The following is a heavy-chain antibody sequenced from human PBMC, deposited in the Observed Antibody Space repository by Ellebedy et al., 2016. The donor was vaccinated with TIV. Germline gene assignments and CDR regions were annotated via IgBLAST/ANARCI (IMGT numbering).Heavy chain of an antibody. CDR2: ISSSGSYL. V-gene: IGHV3-21*01. J-gene: IGHJ4*02. CDR1: GFTFSSYT. CDR3: AAPGGGYIRGFFDY. D-gene: IGHD5-12*01. Sequence: PGGSLRLSCAASGFTFSSYTINWVRQTPGKGLEWVSSISSSGSYLYYADSLKGRFTISRDDARNSLYLQMNSLRAEDTAVYYCAAPGGGYIRGFFDYWGQGTLVTVSS.